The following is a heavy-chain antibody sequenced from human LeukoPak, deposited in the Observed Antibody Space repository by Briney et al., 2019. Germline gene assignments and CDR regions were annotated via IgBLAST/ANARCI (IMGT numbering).Heavy chain of an antibody. CDR1: GFTFSSYA. Sequence: GGSLRLSCAASGFTFSSYAMHWVRQAPGKGLEWVAVISYDGSNKYYADSVKGRFTISRDNSKNTLYLQMNSLRAEDTAVYYCARDAIDIVVVPAAMPYYYYYMDVWGKGTTVTVSS. CDR3: ARDAIDIVVVPAAMPYYYYYMDV. J-gene: IGHJ6*03. D-gene: IGHD2-2*01. CDR2: ISYDGSNK. V-gene: IGHV3-30*04.